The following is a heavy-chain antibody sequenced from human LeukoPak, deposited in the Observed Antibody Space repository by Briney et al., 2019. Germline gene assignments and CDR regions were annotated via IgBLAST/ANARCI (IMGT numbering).Heavy chain of an antibody. V-gene: IGHV1-69*06. CDR3: ARGRGRHSSSWFDP. Sequence: EASVKVSCKASGGTFSSYAISWVRQAPGQGLEWMGGIIPIFGTANYARKFQGRVTITADKSTSTAYMELSSLRSEDTAVYYCARGRGRHSSSWFDPWGQGTLVTVSS. CDR2: IIPIFGTA. D-gene: IGHD6-13*01. CDR1: GGTFSSYA. J-gene: IGHJ5*02.